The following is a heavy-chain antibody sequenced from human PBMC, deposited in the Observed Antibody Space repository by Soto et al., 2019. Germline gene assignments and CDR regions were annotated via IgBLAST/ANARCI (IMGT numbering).Heavy chain of an antibody. CDR2: IKQDGSEK. CDR3: ARERAVSI. J-gene: IGHJ3*02. D-gene: IGHD6-19*01. CDR1: GLTFSSYW. V-gene: IGHV3-7*01. Sequence: SLRLSCAASGLTFSSYWMSWVRQAPGKGLEWVANIKQDGSEKYYVDSVKGRFTISRDNAKNSLYLQMNSLRVEDTALYYCARERAVSIWGQGTMVTV.